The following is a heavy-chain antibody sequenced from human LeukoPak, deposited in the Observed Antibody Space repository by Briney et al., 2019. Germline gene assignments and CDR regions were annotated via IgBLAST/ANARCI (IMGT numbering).Heavy chain of an antibody. CDR1: SGSITNYY. D-gene: IGHD3-10*01. CDR3: ARGALLWFGDRMEYYFDY. CDR2: IYYSGNT. V-gene: IGHV4-59*01. J-gene: IGHJ4*02. Sequence: SETLSLTCTVSSGSITNYYWSWIRQPPGKGLEWIGFIYYSGNTNYNPSLNSRVTISVDTSKNQFSLKLSSMTAADTAVYYCARGALLWFGDRMEYYFDYWGQGTLLTVSS.